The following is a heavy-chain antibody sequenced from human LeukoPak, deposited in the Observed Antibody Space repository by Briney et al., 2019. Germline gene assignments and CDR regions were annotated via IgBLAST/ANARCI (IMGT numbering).Heavy chain of an antibody. CDR3: ARVQGVTSDAFDI. CDR2: IYSGGST. CDR1: GFTVSSNY. J-gene: IGHJ3*02. D-gene: IGHD5-18*01. V-gene: IGHV3-53*01. Sequence: GGSLRLSCAASGFTVSSNYMSWVRQAPGKGLEWVSVIYSGGSTYYADSVKGRFTISRDNSKNTLYLQMNSLRAEDTAVYYCARVQGVTSDAFDIWGQGTMVTVSS.